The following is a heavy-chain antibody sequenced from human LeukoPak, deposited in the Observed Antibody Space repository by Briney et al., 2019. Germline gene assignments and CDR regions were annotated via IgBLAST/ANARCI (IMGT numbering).Heavy chain of an antibody. Sequence: GGSLRLSCAASGFTFSSYAMHWVRQAPGKGLEWVAVISYDGSNKYYADSVKGRFTISRDNSKNTLYLQMNSLRAEDTAVYYCARADPTSSRYPYYYYYYMDVWGKGTTVTVSS. CDR2: ISYDGSNK. V-gene: IGHV3-30-3*01. CDR3: ARADPTSSRYPYYYYYYMDV. D-gene: IGHD1-26*01. J-gene: IGHJ6*03. CDR1: GFTFSSYA.